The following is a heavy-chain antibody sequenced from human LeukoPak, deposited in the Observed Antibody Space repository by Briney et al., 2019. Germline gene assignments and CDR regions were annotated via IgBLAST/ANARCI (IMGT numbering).Heavy chain of an antibody. CDR2: IIPIFGTA. Sequence: SVKVSCKASGGTFSSYAISWVRQAPGQGLEWMGGIIPIFGTANYAQKFQGRVTITTDESTSTAYMELSSLRSEDTAVYYCASIVVGATLDALDIWGQGTMVTVSS. J-gene: IGHJ3*02. V-gene: IGHV1-69*05. D-gene: IGHD1-26*01. CDR3: ASIVVGATLDALDI. CDR1: GGTFSSYA.